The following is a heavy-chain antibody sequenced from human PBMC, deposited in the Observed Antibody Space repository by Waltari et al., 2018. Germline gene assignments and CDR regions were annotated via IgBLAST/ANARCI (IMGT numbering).Heavy chain of an antibody. J-gene: IGHJ3*01. Sequence: QLQLQESGPGLVKPSETLSLTCSVSGDSITTTKHYWGWIRQPPGQGLEWIGTMSYLGATYSSPSLKSRVTISRDTSTNQLSLKLGSVTAADTAMYYCATYIGASVGTAAFDVWGQGTMVTVSS. CDR3: ATYIGASVGTAAFDV. D-gene: IGHD5-12*01. V-gene: IGHV4-39*01. CDR1: GDSITTTKHY. CDR2: MSYLGAT.